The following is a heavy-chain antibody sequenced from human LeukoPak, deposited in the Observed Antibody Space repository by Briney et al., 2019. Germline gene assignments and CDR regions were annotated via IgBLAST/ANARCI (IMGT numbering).Heavy chain of an antibody. J-gene: IGHJ4*02. V-gene: IGHV3-30-3*01. Sequence: PWRSLRLSCAASGFTFSSYAMHWVRQAPGKGLEGVAVISYDGINKYYADSVKGRFTISRDNSKNTLDLQMTSLRLEDTAVYYCARVLGGYSYGDFWGQGTLVTVSS. CDR1: GFTFSSYA. CDR2: ISYDGINK. D-gene: IGHD5-18*01. CDR3: ARVLGGYSYGDF.